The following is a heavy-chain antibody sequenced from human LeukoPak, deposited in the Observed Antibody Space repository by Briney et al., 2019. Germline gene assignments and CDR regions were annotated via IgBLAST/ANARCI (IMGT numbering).Heavy chain of an antibody. Sequence: GGSLRLSCAASGFTFDDYTMHWVRQAPGKGLEWVSLISWDGGSTYYADSVKGRFTISRDNSKNSLYLQLNSLRTEDTALYYCAKETTPSTVTYAFDIWGQGTMVTVSS. CDR3: AKETTPSTVTYAFDI. D-gene: IGHD4-17*01. CDR1: GFTFDDYT. CDR2: ISWDGGST. J-gene: IGHJ3*02. V-gene: IGHV3-43*01.